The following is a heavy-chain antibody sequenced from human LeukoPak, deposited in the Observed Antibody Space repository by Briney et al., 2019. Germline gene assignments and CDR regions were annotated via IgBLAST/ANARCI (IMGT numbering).Heavy chain of an antibody. D-gene: IGHD3-22*01. CDR1: GGSISSSSYY. V-gene: IGHV4-39*01. CDR3: ATRYYYDSSGYYPEDY. CDR2: IYYSGST. Sequence: PSETLSLTCTVSGGSISSSSYYWGWIRQPPGKGLEWIGSIYYSGSTYYNPSLKSRVTISVDTSKNQFSPKLSSVTAADTAVYCCATRYYYDSSGYYPEDYWGQGTLVPVSS. J-gene: IGHJ4*02.